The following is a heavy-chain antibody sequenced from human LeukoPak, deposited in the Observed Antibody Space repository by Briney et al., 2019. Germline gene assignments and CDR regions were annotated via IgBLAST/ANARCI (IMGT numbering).Heavy chain of an antibody. V-gene: IGHV3-13*01. CDR2: IGTGGET. D-gene: IGHD5-12*01. J-gene: IGHJ4*02. Sequence: GGSLRLACAASGFTLSSYDMDWVSHATGEGMEWVLAIGTGGETYYPGSGKGGLTISRENAKNSWYLQMNSLRAGDTAVYYCARGAPSYSGYDFTPFDYWGQGTLVTVSA. CDR1: GFTLSSYD. CDR3: ARGAPSYSGYDFTPFDY.